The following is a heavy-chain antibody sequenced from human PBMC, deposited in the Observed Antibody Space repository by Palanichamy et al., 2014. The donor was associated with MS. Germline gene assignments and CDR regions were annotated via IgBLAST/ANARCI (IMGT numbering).Heavy chain of an antibody. V-gene: IGHV1-3*01. CDR3: ARDRSGGGQLYYFDY. D-gene: IGHD2-15*01. CDR2: INADNGNT. J-gene: IGHJ4*02. Sequence: QVQLVQSGAEVKKPGASVKVSCKASGYTFTSNAIHWVRQAPGQRLEWMGWINADNGNTKYSQKFQGGVTFTRDTSASTAYMELSSLRSEDTAVYYCARDRSGGGQLYYFDYWGQGTLVTVSS. CDR1: GYTFTSNA.